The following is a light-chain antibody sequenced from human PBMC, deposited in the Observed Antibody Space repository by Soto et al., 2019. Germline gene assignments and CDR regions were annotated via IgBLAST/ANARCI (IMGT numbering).Light chain of an antibody. Sequence: LSVASVSASTGERVTLSCRASQNIRSSLAWYQQRPGQAPRLLIYDASTRATGIPPRFSGGGSGTEFTVTISSLQSEDFAIYYCQQYDIWPPYTLGQGTKVDIK. V-gene: IGKV3-15*01. CDR3: QQYDIWPPYT. CDR2: DAS. CDR1: QNIRSS. J-gene: IGKJ2*01.